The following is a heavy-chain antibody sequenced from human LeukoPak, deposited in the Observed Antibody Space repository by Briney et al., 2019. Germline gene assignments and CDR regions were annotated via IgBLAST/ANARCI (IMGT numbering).Heavy chain of an antibody. CDR1: GFTFGNYA. D-gene: IGHD2-21*01. V-gene: IGHV3-23*01. CDR3: VKDPRDTYGTNWFVS. Sequence: GGSLRLSCVASGFTFGNYAMSWVRQAPGNGLQWVSQISGTGGATWYAGFARDRFTISRDNSKKTLYLQMSGLRVEDTAMYYCVKDPRDTYGTNWFVSWGQGTLLIVSS. J-gene: IGHJ5*01. CDR2: ISGTGGAT.